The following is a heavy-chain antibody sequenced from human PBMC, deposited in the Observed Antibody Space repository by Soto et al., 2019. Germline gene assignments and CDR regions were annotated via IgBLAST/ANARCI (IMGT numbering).Heavy chain of an antibody. CDR1: GGSITTNSYY. D-gene: IGHD3-3*01. CDR3: ARQGVAADAHRLDN. V-gene: IGHV4-39*01. CDR2: VYYSGLT. Sequence: QMQLQESGPGLVKPSETLSLSCTVSGGSITTNSYYWDWIRQSPTKGLEWIGSVYYSGLTYYNPYLRSRVTISVDTSRNQFSLKLSSVTAADTAVYFCARQGVAADAHRLDNWGHGTLVTVSS. J-gene: IGHJ4*01.